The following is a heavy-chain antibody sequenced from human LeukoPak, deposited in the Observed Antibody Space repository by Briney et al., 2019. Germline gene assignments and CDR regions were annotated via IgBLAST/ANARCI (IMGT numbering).Heavy chain of an antibody. D-gene: IGHD2-15*01. CDR3: ARSIVVVAALDY. V-gene: IGHV4-59*08. Sequence: PSETLSLTCTVSGGSISSYYWSWIRQPPGKGLEWIGYIYYSGSTNYNPSLKSRVTISVDTSKNEFSLMLTSVTAADTAVYYCARSIVVVAALDYWGQGTLVTVSS. CDR2: IYYSGST. CDR1: GGSISSYY. J-gene: IGHJ4*02.